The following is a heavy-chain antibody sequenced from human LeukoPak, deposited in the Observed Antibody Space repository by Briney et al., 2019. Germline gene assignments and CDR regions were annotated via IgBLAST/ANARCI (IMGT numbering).Heavy chain of an antibody. CDR2: ISNSGSPI. CDR3: IIWFALAPTVTPKAFDY. D-gene: IGHD3-10*01. V-gene: IGHV3-48*01. Sequence: GGSLRLSCVVSGFTFASYCVSWVRQAPGKGLEWISYISNSGSPIYYADSVKGRFTISRDKYRSSLYLQMNSLAADDTAVYYCIIWFALAPTVTPKAFDYWGQGTLVTVSS. CDR1: GFTFASYC. J-gene: IGHJ4*02.